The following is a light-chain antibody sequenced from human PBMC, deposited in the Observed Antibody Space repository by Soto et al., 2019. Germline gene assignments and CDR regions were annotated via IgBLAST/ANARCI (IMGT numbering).Light chain of an antibody. V-gene: IGKV1-39*01. CDR2: AAS. Sequence: DIQMTQSPSSLSASVGDRVTITCRASQSISSYLNWYQQKPGKAPNLLIYAASSLQTGVPSRFSGSGSGTDFTLTISSLQPEDFATYYCQQSDSTLWTFGQGTRVHIK. CDR1: QSISSY. CDR3: QQSDSTLWT. J-gene: IGKJ1*01.